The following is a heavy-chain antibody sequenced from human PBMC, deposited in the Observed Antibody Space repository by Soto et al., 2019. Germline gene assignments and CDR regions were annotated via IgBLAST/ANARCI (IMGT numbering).Heavy chain of an antibody. Sequence: QVQLVESGGGVVQPGRSLRLSCAASGFTFSRYTMHWVRQAPGKGLERVAGVSDDASSEYYADSVKGRFTIFRDNSKETLNMQMNVLSTEDTAVYSSVSAARTWIQLTTGFDPWGQGARVTVSS. CDR2: VSDDASSE. D-gene: IGHD5-18*01. J-gene: IGHJ5*02. CDR1: GFTFSRYT. CDR3: VSAARTWIQLTTGFDP. V-gene: IGHV3-30-3*02.